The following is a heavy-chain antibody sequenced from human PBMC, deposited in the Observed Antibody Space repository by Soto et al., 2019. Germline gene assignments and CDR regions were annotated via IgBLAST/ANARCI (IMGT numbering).Heavy chain of an antibody. Sequence: GGSLRLSCAASGFTFSSYSMNWVRQAPGKGLEWVSYISSSSSTIYYADSVKGRFTISRDNAKNSLYLQMNSLRAEDTAVYYCARDSNYGGYTLDYWGQGTLVTVSS. J-gene: IGHJ4*02. CDR2: ISSSSSTI. CDR1: GFTFSSYS. CDR3: ARDSNYGGYTLDY. D-gene: IGHD5-12*01. V-gene: IGHV3-48*04.